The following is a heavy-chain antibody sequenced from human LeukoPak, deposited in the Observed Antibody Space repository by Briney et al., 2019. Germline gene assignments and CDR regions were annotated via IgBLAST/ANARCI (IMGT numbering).Heavy chain of an antibody. CDR3: AREDIVVVPAADFDP. J-gene: IGHJ5*02. CDR1: GYTFTGYY. CDR2: INPNSGGT. V-gene: IGHV1-2*02. D-gene: IGHD2-2*01. Sequence: ASVKVSCKASGYTFTGYYMHWVRQAPGQGFEWMGWINPNSGGTNYAQKFQGRVTMTRDTSISTAYMELSRLRSDDTAVYYYAREDIVVVPAADFDPWGQGTLVTVSS.